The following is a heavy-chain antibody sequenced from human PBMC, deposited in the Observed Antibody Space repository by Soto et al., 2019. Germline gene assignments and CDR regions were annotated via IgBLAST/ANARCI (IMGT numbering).Heavy chain of an antibody. Sequence: SETLSLTCAVSGGSISTSNWWSWVRQPPGKGIEWIGEVYRTGSTNYNPSLASRLTISVDKSKNQFSLKLPSVTAADTAVYFCARARATIAAAAIFDGWGEGTLVTVSS. CDR3: ARARATIAAAAIFDG. CDR1: GGSISTSNW. V-gene: IGHV4-4*02. D-gene: IGHD6-13*01. CDR2: VYRTGST. J-gene: IGHJ4*02.